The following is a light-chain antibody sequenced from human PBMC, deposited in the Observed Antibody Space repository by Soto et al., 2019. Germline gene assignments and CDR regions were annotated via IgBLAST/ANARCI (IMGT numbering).Light chain of an antibody. Sequence: DIQMTQSPSTLSASVGDRVTITCRASETISSWLAWYQQKEGKAPKLLMYDASTLESGVPPRFSGSRSGTEFTLTISSLQPDDFATYYCQQYNSYPITFGQGTRLEIK. CDR3: QQYNSYPIT. J-gene: IGKJ5*01. CDR1: ETISSW. V-gene: IGKV1-5*01. CDR2: DAS.